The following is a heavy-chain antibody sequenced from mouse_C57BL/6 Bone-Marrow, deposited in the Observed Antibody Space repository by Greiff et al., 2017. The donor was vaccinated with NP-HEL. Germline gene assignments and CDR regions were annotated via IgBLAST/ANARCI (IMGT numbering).Heavy chain of an antibody. D-gene: IGHD6-1*01. CDR3: ARGESWSALFDY. CDR1: GYTFRTSW. V-gene: IGHV1-82*01. J-gene: IGHJ2*01. Sequence: QVQLQQSGPELVKPGASVKISCKASGYTFRTSWMNWMKQRPGKGLEWIGRIYHGDGDPHYSGNFAGNASLTADKSSNSAYMQLSSLTSEDSAVYFCARGESWSALFDYWGQGTTLTVSS. CDR2: IYHGDGDP.